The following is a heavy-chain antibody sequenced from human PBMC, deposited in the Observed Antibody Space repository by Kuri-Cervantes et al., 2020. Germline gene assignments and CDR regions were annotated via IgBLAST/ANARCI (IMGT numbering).Heavy chain of an antibody. CDR3: ARDRSYCSTTSCYIALYYYGMDV. CDR1: GDSVSSNSAA. J-gene: IGHJ6*02. D-gene: IGHD2-2*02. Sequence: LRLSCAISGDSVSSNSAAWNWIRRSPSRGLEWLGRTYYRSKWYNDYAVSVKSRITINPDTSKNQFSLQLNSVTPEDTAVYYCARDRSYCSTTSCYIALYYYGMDVWGQGTTVTVSS. CDR2: TYYRSKWYN. V-gene: IGHV6-1*01.